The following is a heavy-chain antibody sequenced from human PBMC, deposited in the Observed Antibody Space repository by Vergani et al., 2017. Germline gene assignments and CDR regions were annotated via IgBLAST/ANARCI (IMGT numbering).Heavy chain of an antibody. CDR1: GGSISSSSYY. V-gene: IGHV4-39*07. CDR3: ARVRVVPAAKQPDAFDI. Sequence: QLQLQESGPGLVKPSETLSLTCTVSGGSISSSSYYWGWIRQPPGKGLEWIGSIYYSGSTYYNPSLKSRVTISVDTSKNQFSLKLSSVTAADTAVYYCARVRVVPAAKQPDAFDIWGQGTMVTVSS. CDR2: IYYSGST. J-gene: IGHJ3*02. D-gene: IGHD2-2*01.